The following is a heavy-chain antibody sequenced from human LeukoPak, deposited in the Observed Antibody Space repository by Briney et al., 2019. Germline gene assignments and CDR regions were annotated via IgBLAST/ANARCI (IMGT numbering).Heavy chain of an antibody. CDR3: AITVEMATGY. V-gene: IGHV4-38-2*01. CDR2: IYYSGST. D-gene: IGHD5-24*01. CDR1: GFTFSSYA. J-gene: IGHJ4*02. Sequence: GSLRLSCAASGFTFSSYAMSWVRQAPGKGLEWIGSIYYSGSTYYNPSLKSRVTISVDTSKNQFSLKLSSVTAADTAVYYCAITVEMATGYWGQGTLVTVSS.